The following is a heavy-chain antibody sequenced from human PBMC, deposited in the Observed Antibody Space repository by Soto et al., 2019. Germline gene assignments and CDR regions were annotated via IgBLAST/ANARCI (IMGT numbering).Heavy chain of an antibody. CDR2: IIPIFGTA. Sequence: QVQLVQSGAEVKKPGSSVKVSCKASGGTFSSYSINWVRQAPGQGLEWMGEIIPIFGTATYAQKFQGRVTMTADESTSTDYMELRSLRSEYTAVYYCARDGGRHSGGIDYWGQGTLVTVSS. CDR1: GGTFSSYS. CDR3: ARDGGRHSGGIDY. D-gene: IGHD1-26*01. V-gene: IGHV1-69*01. J-gene: IGHJ4*02.